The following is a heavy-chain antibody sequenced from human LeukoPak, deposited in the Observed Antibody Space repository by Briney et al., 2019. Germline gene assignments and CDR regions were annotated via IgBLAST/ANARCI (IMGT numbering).Heavy chain of an antibody. D-gene: IGHD3-3*01. CDR1: GFTFSSYA. CDR2: ISGSGGST. V-gene: IGHV3-23*01. CDR3: ATNSIFGVVSDY. J-gene: IGHJ4*02. Sequence: GGSLRLSCAASGFTFSSYAMSWVRQAPGKGLEWVSAISGSGGSTYYADSVKGRFTISRDNSKNTLYLQMNSLRAEDTAVYYCATNSIFGVVSDYWGQGTLVTVSS.